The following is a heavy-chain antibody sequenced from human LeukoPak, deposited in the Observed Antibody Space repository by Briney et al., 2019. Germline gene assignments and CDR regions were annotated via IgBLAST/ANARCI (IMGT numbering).Heavy chain of an antibody. CDR3: AKGNFAAAGALGWFDP. J-gene: IGHJ5*02. Sequence: GGSLRLSCAASGFTVSSYYMNWVRQAPGKELEWVSVIYTGGGRYYADSVRGRFTISRDTSKNMVFLQMNSLRTEDTALYYCAKGNFAAAGALGWFDPWGQGTLVTVSS. CDR2: IYTGGGR. D-gene: IGHD6-13*01. CDR1: GFTVSSYY. V-gene: IGHV3-53*05.